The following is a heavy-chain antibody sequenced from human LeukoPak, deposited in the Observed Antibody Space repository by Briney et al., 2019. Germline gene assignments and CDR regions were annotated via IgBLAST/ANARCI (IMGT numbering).Heavy chain of an antibody. CDR2: IRFDGTDK. D-gene: IGHD3-22*01. Sequence: GGSLRLSCAASGFTFSDYSMHWVRQAPGKGLEWVAFIRFDGTDKYYADSVKGRFTISRDDSRNTLYLQMNSLRDEDTAVYYCAKLGTYYDRSGPVDDWGQGTLVTVSS. J-gene: IGHJ4*02. CDR1: GFTFSDYS. V-gene: IGHV3-30*02. CDR3: AKLGTYYDRSGPVDD.